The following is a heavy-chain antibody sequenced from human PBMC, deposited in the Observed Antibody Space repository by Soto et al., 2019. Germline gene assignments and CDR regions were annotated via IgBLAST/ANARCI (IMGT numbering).Heavy chain of an antibody. J-gene: IGHJ4*02. CDR2: IYPGDSDT. D-gene: IGHD5-18*01. V-gene: IGHV5-51*03. CDR1: GYSFTTYW. Sequence: PGKSLKISCKGSGYSFTTYWIAWVRQMPGKGLEWMGIIYPGDSDTKYSPSFQGQVTISADKSISTAYLQWSSLKASDTAMYYCARRGLTAMAVGLDYWGQGTLVTVSS. CDR3: ARRGLTAMAVGLDY.